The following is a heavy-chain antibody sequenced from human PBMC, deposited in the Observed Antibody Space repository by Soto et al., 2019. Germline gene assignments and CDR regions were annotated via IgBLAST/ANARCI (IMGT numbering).Heavy chain of an antibody. CDR3: ARTLSGFTYGSRQFYFDY. CDR1: GDPITSYF. D-gene: IGHD3-10*01. V-gene: IGHV4-4*07. Sequence: SGTLSLTCTVSGDPITSYFWTWLRQPAGKGLEWIGHVFPGGPTSHNSSLKSRVSMSVDTSKNQFSLTLTSVTAADTAVYYCARTLSGFTYGSRQFYFDYWGQGTLVTVSS. J-gene: IGHJ4*02. CDR2: VFPGGPT.